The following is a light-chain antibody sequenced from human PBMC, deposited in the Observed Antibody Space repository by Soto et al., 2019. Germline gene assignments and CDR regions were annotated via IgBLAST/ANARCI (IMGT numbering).Light chain of an antibody. J-gene: IGKJ1*01. CDR1: QSISSSS. Sequence: MTQSPSSLSSSLGDRVTITCRASQSISSSSLAWYQQKCGQAPRILIYGESSRATGIPDRLSGSGSGTDFNLTISGLQSEDFATYYCLKDYNYPWTCGQGTKVDIK. V-gene: IGKV3D-7*01. CDR2: GES. CDR3: LKDYNYPWT.